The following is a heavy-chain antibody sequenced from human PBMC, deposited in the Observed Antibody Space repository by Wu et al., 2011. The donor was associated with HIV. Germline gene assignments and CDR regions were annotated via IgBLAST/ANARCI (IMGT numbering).Heavy chain of an antibody. Sequence: QVQLVQSGAEVKKPGASVKVSCKASGYTFTAYYIHWVRQAPGQGLEWMGWIDPKSGGTNSAQKFQGRATMTRDTSINTAYMDLSSLRSDDTAVYYCARDPGIAATGMFGWGQGTLVTVSS. J-gene: IGHJ4*02. V-gene: IGHV1-2*02. CDR2: IDPKSGGT. CDR3: ARDPGIAATGMFG. CDR1: GYTFTAYY. D-gene: IGHD6-13*01.